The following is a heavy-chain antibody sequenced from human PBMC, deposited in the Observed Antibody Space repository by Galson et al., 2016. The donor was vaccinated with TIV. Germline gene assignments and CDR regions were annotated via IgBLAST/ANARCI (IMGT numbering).Heavy chain of an antibody. V-gene: IGHV3-53*01. J-gene: IGHJ6*02. CDR2: IYSSGGT. Sequence: SLRLSCAASGFSLTSNYVNWVRQTPGKGLEWVSLIYSSGGTHYADSAKGRFTISRDDSKNTEYLQMSNLRAEDTAVYYCARVLSTSYYYAIDVWGQGATVTVSS. CDR1: GFSLTSNY. CDR3: ARVLSTSYYYAIDV.